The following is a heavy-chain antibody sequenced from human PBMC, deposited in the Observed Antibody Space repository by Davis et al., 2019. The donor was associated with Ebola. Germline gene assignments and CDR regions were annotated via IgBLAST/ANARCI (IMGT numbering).Heavy chain of an antibody. J-gene: IGHJ5*02. CDR3: GRLFCSGGTCYTGWFDP. D-gene: IGHD2-15*01. CDR1: GYSFTSYW. V-gene: IGHV5-10-1*01. Sequence: MVSCKGSGYSFTSYWLSWVRQMPGKGLEWTGRIDPSDSYTNYSPSFQGHVTISADKSISTAYLQWSSLKASDTAMYYCGRLFCSGGTCYTGWFDPWGQGTLVTVSS. CDR2: IDPSDSYT.